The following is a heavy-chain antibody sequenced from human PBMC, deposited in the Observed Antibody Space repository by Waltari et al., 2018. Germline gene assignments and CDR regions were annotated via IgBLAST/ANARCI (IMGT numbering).Heavy chain of an antibody. CDR1: GGSISSYY. V-gene: IGHV4-59*01. CDR3: ASLAAAGQFDY. J-gene: IGHJ4*02. D-gene: IGHD6-13*01. Sequence: QVQLQESGPGLVKPSETLSLTCTVSGGSISSYYWSWIRQPPGKGLEWIGYIYYSGSTNYIPSLKSRITISVDTSKNQCSLKLSSVTAADTAVYYWASLAAAGQFDYWGQGTLVTVSS. CDR2: IYYSGST.